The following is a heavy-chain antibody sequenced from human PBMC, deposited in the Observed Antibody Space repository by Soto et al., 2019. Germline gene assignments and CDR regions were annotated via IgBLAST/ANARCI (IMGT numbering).Heavy chain of an antibody. D-gene: IGHD3-16*01. J-gene: IGHJ5*02. CDR2: ISGGGNDR. V-gene: IGHV3-21*01. CDR1: GFPFSSYA. Sequence: GGSLRLSCAASGFPFSSYAMSWVRQTPEGGLEWVAAISGGGNDRYYVDSAKGRFTISRDNTRNSLYLQMNSLRADDTALYYCVAWGTSTSNPWGQGTLVTVSS. CDR3: VAWGTSTSNP.